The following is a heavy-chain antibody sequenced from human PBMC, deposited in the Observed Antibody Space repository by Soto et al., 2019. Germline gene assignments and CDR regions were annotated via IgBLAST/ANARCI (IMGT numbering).Heavy chain of an antibody. D-gene: IGHD2-15*01. V-gene: IGHV3-21*01. J-gene: IGHJ3*01. CDR1: GFSFGEYT. CDR3: ASAFTAAAVGAVGV. CDR2: TSSTSVYI. Sequence: LRLSCAASGFSFGEYTMNWVRQAPGKGLEWLSSTSSTSVYIDYADSLKGRFTISRDNAKNSLSLHMNSLRAEDPAVYYLASAFTAAAVGAVGVWGEGTMVTV.